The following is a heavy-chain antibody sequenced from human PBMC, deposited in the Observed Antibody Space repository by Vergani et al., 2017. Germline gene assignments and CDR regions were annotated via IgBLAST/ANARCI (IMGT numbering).Heavy chain of an antibody. CDR1: GGSFSGYY. CDR3: ARGASVFWSGYPNFDY. CDR2: INHSGST. J-gene: IGHJ4*02. Sequence: QVQLQQWGAGLLKPSETLSLTCAVYGGSFSGYYWSWIRQPPGKGLEWIGEINHSGSTNYNPSLKSRVTISVDTSKNQFSLKLSSVTAADTAVYYCARGASVFWSGYPNFDYWGQGTLVTVSS. D-gene: IGHD3-3*01. V-gene: IGHV4-34*01.